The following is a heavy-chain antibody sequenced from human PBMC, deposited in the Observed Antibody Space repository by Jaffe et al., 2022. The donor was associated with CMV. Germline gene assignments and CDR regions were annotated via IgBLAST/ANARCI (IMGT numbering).Heavy chain of an antibody. V-gene: IGHV3-48*02. Sequence: EVQLVESGGGLVQPGGSLRLSCAASGFTFSSYSMNWVRQAPGKGLEWVSYISSSSSTIYYADSVKGRFTISRDNAKNSLYLQMNSLRDEDTAVYYCAREEVGVGATYYYYYGMDVWGQGTTVTVSS. CDR2: ISSSSSTI. CDR3: AREEVGVGATYYYYYGMDV. J-gene: IGHJ6*02. D-gene: IGHD1-26*01. CDR1: GFTFSSYS.